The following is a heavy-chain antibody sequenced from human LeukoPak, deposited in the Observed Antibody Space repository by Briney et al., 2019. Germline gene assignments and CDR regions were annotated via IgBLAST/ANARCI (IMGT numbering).Heavy chain of an antibody. V-gene: IGHV1-2*06. CDR3: ARAFPRVVVVAATRSVSWLDP. Sequence: ASVKVSCKASGYTFTGHYMHWARQAPGQGLEWMGRINPNSGGTNYAQKFQGRVTMTRDTSTSTAYMELSRLRSDVAAVYYCARAFPRVVVVAATRSVSWLDPWGQGTLVTVSS. J-gene: IGHJ5*02. CDR2: INPNSGGT. CDR1: GYTFTGHY. D-gene: IGHD2-15*01.